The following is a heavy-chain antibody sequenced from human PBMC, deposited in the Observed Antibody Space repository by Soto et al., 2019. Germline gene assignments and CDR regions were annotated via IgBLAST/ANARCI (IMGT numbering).Heavy chain of an antibody. D-gene: IGHD4-17*01. V-gene: IGHV4-39*01. CDR1: DGSIKRRGYY. CDR2: VYYSGNT. Sequence: PSETQSLTCTVSDGSIKRRGYYWGWIRQSPGKGLEWIGSVYYSGNTYYNPSLKSRVTISVDTSKTHFSLKLTSVAVADTAIYYCTRHKSSDYVQGYFQYWSQGTLVTVSS. CDR3: TRHKSSDYVQGYFQY. J-gene: IGHJ1*01.